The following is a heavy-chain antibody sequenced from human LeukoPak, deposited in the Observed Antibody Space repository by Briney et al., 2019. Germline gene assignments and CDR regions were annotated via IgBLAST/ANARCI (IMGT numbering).Heavy chain of an antibody. V-gene: IGHV1-8*03. CDR1: GYTFTNYH. Sequence: GASVKASCKASGYTFTNYHINWVRQATGQGLEWMGWINPNNGDSGFAQKFQGRVTITRDTAMTTSYMELSSLTSEDTAIYFCARTTSFTASGYDYWGQGTLVTVSS. J-gene: IGHJ4*02. CDR3: ARTTSFTASGYDY. D-gene: IGHD6-25*01. CDR2: INPNNGDS.